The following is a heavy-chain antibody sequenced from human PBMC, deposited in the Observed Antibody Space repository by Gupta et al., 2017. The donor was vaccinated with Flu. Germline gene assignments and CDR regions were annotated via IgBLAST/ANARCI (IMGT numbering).Heavy chain of an antibody. CDR3: ARLPSASSTLSQFDP. V-gene: IGHV3-11*01. Sequence: QVQLVESGGGLVEPGGSLRLSCAASGFTFSAYYMSWIRQAPGKGLEWISYISSGGSTIYYADSVKGRFTISRDNAKNSLYLQMNSLRAEDTAVYYCARLPSASSTLSQFDPWGQGTLVTVSS. D-gene: IGHD2/OR15-2a*01. CDR1: GFTFSAYY. CDR2: ISSGGSTI. J-gene: IGHJ5*02.